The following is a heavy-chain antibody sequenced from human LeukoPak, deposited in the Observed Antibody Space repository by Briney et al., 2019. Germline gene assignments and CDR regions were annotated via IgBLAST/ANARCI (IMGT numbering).Heavy chain of an antibody. CDR3: ARILYGVGAFDI. J-gene: IGHJ3*02. Sequence: GGSLRLSCAASGFTFSSYVMHWVRQAPGKGLEWVAVIWYDGGNKYYADSVKGRFTISRDNAKSSLFLQMNSLRAEDTAVYYCARILYGVGAFDIWGQGTMVTVSS. D-gene: IGHD2-8*01. V-gene: IGHV3-33*01. CDR2: IWYDGGNK. CDR1: GFTFSSYV.